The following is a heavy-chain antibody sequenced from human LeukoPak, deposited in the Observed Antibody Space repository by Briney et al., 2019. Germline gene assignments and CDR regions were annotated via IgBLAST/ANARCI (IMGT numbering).Heavy chain of an antibody. CDR2: IYPGDSDT. CDR1: GYSFTSYW. J-gene: IGHJ4*02. D-gene: IGHD3-9*01. Sequence: GESLKISCKGSGYSFTSYWIGWVRQMPGKGLEWMGIIYPGDSDTRYSPSFQGQVTISADKSISTAYLQWSSLKASDTAMYYCARSPALRYFDWLSPFDYWGQGTLVTVSS. CDR3: ARSPALRYFDWLSPFDY. V-gene: IGHV5-51*01.